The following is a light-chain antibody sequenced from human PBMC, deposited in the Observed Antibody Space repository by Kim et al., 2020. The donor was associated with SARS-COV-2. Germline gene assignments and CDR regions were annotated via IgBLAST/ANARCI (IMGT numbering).Light chain of an antibody. CDR3: QQYYSYPS. J-gene: IGKJ1*01. Sequence: SASTGDRVTSTCRASQGISSYLAWYQQKPGKAPKLLIYAASTLQSGVPSRFSGSGSGTDFTLTISCLQSEDFATYYCQQYYSYPSFGQGTKVDIK. V-gene: IGKV1-8*01. CDR1: QGISSY. CDR2: AAS.